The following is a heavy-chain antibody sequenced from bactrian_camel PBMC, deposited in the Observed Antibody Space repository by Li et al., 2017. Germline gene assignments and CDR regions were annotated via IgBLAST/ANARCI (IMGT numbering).Heavy chain of an antibody. Sequence: HVQLVESGGGSVQAGGSLRLSCAASGFTFSSYWMYWVRQAPGKGLEWVSTIEFTGSTTHYADSMKGRFTISRDNAKNTVYLQIDSLKFEDTALYYCATTGFDFWGQGTQVTVS. CDR1: GFTFSSYW. CDR3: ATTGFDF. D-gene: IGHD5*01. J-gene: IGHJ6*01. CDR2: IEFTGSTT. V-gene: IGHV3S1*01.